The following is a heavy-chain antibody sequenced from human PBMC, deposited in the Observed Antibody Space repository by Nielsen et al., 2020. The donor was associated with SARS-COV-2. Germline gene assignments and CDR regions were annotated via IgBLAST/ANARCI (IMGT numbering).Heavy chain of an antibody. J-gene: IGHJ4*02. CDR3: ARILVTVAAPDY. CDR2: IDWDDDK. D-gene: IGHD2-15*01. Sequence: SGPTLVKPTQTLTLTCTFSGFSLSTSGMRVSWIRQPPGKALEWLARIDWDDDKFYSTSLKTRLTISKDTSKNQVVLTMTNMDPVDTATYYCARILVTVAAPDYWGQGTLVTVSS. V-gene: IGHV2-70*04. CDR1: GFSLSTSGMR.